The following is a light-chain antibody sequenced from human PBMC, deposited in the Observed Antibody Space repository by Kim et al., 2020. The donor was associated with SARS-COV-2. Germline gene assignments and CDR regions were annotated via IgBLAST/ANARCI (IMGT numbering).Light chain of an antibody. Sequence: QPVLTQSPSASASLGASVKLTCTLSSGHSDNAISWHQQQPGKGPRHLMKVNSDGSHSKGDGIPDRFSGSSSGAERYLTVSSLQSEDGADYYCQTWGTGIWVFGGGTRLTVL. CDR3: QTWGTGIWV. CDR2: VNSDGSH. V-gene: IGLV4-69*01. CDR1: SGHSDNA. J-gene: IGLJ3*02.